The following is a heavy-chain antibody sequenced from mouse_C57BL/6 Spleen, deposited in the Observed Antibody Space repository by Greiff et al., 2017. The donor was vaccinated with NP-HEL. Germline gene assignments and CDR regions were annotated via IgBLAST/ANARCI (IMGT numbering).Heavy chain of an antibody. Sequence: EVQLQQSVAELVRPGASVKLSCTASGFNIKNTYMHWVKQRPEQGLEWIGRIDPADGNTKYAPKFQGKATITADTPSNTAYMQLSSLTSEDTAIYYCALYYYGSSPAWFAYWGQGTLVTVSA. D-gene: IGHD1-1*01. CDR2: IDPADGNT. CDR3: ALYYYGSSPAWFAY. CDR1: GFNIKNTY. J-gene: IGHJ3*01. V-gene: IGHV14-3*01.